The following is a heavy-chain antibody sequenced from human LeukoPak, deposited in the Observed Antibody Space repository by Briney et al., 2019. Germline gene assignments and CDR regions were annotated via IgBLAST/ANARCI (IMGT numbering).Heavy chain of an antibody. CDR1: GGSISSGSYY. V-gene: IGHV4-61*02. CDR3: ARDRGVRTYYYMDV. J-gene: IGHJ6*03. D-gene: IGHD3-10*01. CDR2: IYTSRST. Sequence: SETLSLTCTVSGGSISSGSYYWSWIRQPAGKGLEWIGRIYTSRSTNYNPSLKSRVTISVDTSKNQFSLKLSSVTAADTAVYYCARDRGVRTYYYMDVWGKGTTVTVSS.